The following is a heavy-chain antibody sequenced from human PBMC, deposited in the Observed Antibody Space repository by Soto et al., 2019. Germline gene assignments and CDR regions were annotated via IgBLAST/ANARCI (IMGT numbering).Heavy chain of an antibody. CDR3: ARDLSVVFDY. J-gene: IGHJ4*02. Sequence: AGGSLRLSCAASGFIFSTYAMNWVRQAPGKGLEWVSAINRDSDTTYYAESVRGRFTISRDNSINALYLHMRSLRADDTAVYYCARDLSVVFDYWGQGTLVTVSS. D-gene: IGHD2-15*01. V-gene: IGHV3-23*01. CDR2: INRDSDTT. CDR1: GFIFSTYA.